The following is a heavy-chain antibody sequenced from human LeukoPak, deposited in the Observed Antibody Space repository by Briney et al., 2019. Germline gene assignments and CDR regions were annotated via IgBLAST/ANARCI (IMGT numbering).Heavy chain of an antibody. CDR3: ARSQAYYDILTGSKLYYYYYMDV. CDR1: GGTFSSYA. D-gene: IGHD3-9*01. CDR2: IIPIFGTA. V-gene: IGHV1-69*13. Sequence: AASVKVSCKASGGTFSSYAISWVRQAPGQGLEWMGGIIPIFGTANYAQKFQGRVTITADESTSTAYMELSSLRSEDTAVYYCARSQAYYDILTGSKLYYYYYMDVWGKGTTVTISS. J-gene: IGHJ6*03.